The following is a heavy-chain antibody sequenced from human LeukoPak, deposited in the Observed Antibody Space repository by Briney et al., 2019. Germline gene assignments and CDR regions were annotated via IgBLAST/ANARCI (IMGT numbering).Heavy chain of an antibody. J-gene: IGHJ5*02. CDR1: GFTFSNYW. D-gene: IGHD2-15*01. CDR2: IKQDGSEK. CDR3: ARDLPRIVVVVAATRALDP. V-gene: IGHV3-7*05. Sequence: TGGSLRLSCAASGFTFSNYWMSWVRQAPGRGLEWVAHIKQDGSEKYYVESVKGRFTISRDNARNSLYLQMNSLRAEDTAVYYCARDLPRIVVVVAATRALDPWGQGTLVTVSS.